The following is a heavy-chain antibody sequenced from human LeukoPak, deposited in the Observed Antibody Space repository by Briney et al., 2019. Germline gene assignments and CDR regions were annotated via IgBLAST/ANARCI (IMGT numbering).Heavy chain of an antibody. CDR2: TYYSGST. D-gene: IGHD2-15*01. J-gene: IGHJ4*02. CDR1: GGSISSYY. CDR3: AREGYCSGGSCQDY. V-gene: IGHV4-59*01. Sequence: SETLSLTCTVSGGSISSYYWSWIRQPPGKGLEWIGYTYYSGSTNYNPSLKSRVTISVDTSKNQFSLKLSSVTAADTAVYYCAREGYCSGGSCQDYWGQGTLVTVSS.